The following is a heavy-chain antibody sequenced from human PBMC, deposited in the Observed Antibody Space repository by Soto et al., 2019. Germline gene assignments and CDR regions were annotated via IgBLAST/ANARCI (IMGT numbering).Heavy chain of an antibody. J-gene: IGHJ6*02. V-gene: IGHV2-5*02. CDR1: GLSLRTTGVG. CDR3: VQSRCGGDCLEIYSSHAYNGLDV. D-gene: IGHD2-21*02. CDR2: LYWDDDH. Sequence: QVTLKESGPTLVKPTQTLTLTCTVSGLSLRTTGVGVGWVRQPPGKALEWLALLYWDDDHRYSPSLRSRLTIAKDISEKQVVLTMTNMDTVDTATYYCVQSRCGGDCLEIYSSHAYNGLDVWGQGTTVTVSS.